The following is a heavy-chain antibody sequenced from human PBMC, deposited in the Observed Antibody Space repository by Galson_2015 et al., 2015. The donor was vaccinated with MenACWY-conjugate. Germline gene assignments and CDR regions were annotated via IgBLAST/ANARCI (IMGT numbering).Heavy chain of an antibody. J-gene: IGHJ4*02. CDR1: GFTFSSYA. CDR2: ISGSGGST. V-gene: IGHV3-23*01. D-gene: IGHD3-3*01. CDR3: AKGLAEEDVGVY. Sequence: SLRLSCAASGFTFSSYAMSWVRQAPGKGLEWVSAISGSGGSTYYADSVEGRFTISRDNSKNTLYLQMNSLRAEDTAVYYCAKGLAEEDVGVYWGQGTLVTVSS.